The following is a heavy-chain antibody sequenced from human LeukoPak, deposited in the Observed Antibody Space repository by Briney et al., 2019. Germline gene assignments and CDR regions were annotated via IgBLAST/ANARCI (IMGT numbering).Heavy chain of an antibody. V-gene: IGHV3-23*01. J-gene: IGHJ4*02. Sequence: GGSLRLSCAVSGHTFSTYSMTRVRQGPGKGLEWVSSIYNSGAKIFYADSVKGRITISRDNSKNMLYLQMNSLKVEDTAVYYCAKDVAPDSGWDLDYWGQGTLVTVSS. CDR2: IYNSGAKI. D-gene: IGHD6-19*01. CDR1: GHTFSTYS. CDR3: AKDVAPDSGWDLDY.